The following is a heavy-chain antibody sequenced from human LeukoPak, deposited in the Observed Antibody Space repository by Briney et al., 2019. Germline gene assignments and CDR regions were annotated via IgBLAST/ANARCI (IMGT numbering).Heavy chain of an antibody. CDR1: GGSITSINYY. D-gene: IGHD6-19*01. V-gene: IGHV4-39*01. CDR3: ARPGYSSGWYEFDY. CDR2: IYYSGST. J-gene: IGHJ4*02. Sequence: PSETLSLTCTVSGGSITSINYYWGWIRQPPGEGLEWIGSIYYSGSTYYNPSLKSRVTISVDTSKNECSLKLSSVTAADTAVYYCARPGYSSGWYEFDYWGQGILVTVSS.